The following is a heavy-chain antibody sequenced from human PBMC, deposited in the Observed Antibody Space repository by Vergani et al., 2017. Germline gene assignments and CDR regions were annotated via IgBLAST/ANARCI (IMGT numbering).Heavy chain of an antibody. J-gene: IGHJ3*02. V-gene: IGHV3-21*01. D-gene: IGHD3-3*01. Sequence: EVQLVESGGGLVKPGGSLRLSCAASGFTFSSYSMNWVRQAPGKGLEWVSSISSSSSYIYYADSVKGRFTISRDNAKNSLYLQMNSLRAEDTAEYYCARPPGGLCYDFWSGYYANDAFDIWGQGTMVTVSS. CDR3: ARPPGGLCYDFWSGYYANDAFDI. CDR1: GFTFSSYS. CDR2: ISSSSSYI.